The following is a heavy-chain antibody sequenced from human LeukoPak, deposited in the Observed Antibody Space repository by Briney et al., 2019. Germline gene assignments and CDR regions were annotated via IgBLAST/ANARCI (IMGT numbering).Heavy chain of an antibody. J-gene: IGHJ4*02. Sequence: PSETLSLTCTVSGGSISSGGYYWIWIRQPPGKGLEWIGCIYYSGSTYYNPSLRSRVTISVDTSKNQFSLKLSSVTAADTAVYYCARGRLAYCGDDCYQYYFDYWGQGTLVTVSS. V-gene: IGHV4-30-4*08. CDR2: IYYSGST. D-gene: IGHD2-21*02. CDR3: ARGRLAYCGDDCYQYYFDY. CDR1: GGSISSGGYY.